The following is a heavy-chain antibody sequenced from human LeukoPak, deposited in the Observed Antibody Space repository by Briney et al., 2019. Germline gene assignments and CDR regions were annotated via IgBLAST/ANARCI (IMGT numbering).Heavy chain of an antibody. CDR2: ITISSSSI. Sequence: PGGSLRLSCAASGFDFSIHRMSCVRPGPWKGLACVSYITISSSSIFYADSVRGRFTIYRENAKSSLYLQMNSLRDEDAAVYYCARDRSGSWGFDIWGQGTVVTVSS. D-gene: IGHD1-26*01. CDR1: GFDFSIHR. J-gene: IGHJ3*02. V-gene: IGHV3-48*02. CDR3: ARDRSGSWGFDI.